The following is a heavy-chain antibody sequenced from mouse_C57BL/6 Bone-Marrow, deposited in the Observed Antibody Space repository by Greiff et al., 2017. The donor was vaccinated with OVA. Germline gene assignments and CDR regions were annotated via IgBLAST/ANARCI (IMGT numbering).Heavy chain of an antibody. CDR2: ISDGGSYT. J-gene: IGHJ3*01. Sequence: DVKLVESGGGLVKPGGSLKLSCAASGFTFSSYAMSWVRQTPEKRLEWVATISDGGSYTYYPDNVKGRFTISRDNAKNNLYLQMSHLKSEDTAMYDCAREGGYYQGWFAYWGQGTLVTVSA. CDR3: AREGGYYQGWFAY. D-gene: IGHD1-1*01. CDR1: GFTFSSYA. V-gene: IGHV5-4*01.